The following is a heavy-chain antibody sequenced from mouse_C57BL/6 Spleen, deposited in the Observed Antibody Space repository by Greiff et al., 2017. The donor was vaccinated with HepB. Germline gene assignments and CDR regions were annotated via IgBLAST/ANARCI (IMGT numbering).Heavy chain of an antibody. CDR2: ISSGGGYT. CDR1: GFTFSSYG. V-gene: IGHV5-6*01. Sequence: EVQGVESGGDLVKPGGSLKLSCAASGFTFSSYGMSWVRQTPDKRLEWVATISSGGGYTYYPDSVKGRFTISRDNAKNTLYLQMSSLKSEDTAMYYCARHRDYYGSSFLWYFDVWGTGTTVTVSS. J-gene: IGHJ1*03. CDR3: ARHRDYYGSSFLWYFDV. D-gene: IGHD1-1*01.